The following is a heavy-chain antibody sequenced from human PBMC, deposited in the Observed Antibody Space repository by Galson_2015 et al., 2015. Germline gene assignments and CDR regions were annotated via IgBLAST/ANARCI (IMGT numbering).Heavy chain of an antibody. D-gene: IGHD3-10*01. Sequence: TLSLTCTVSGGSISSGDYYWSWIRQPPGKALEWIGYMYYGGSTYYNPSLKSRVDISLDTSKNQFSLKLSSVTAADTAVYYCARRLGPRSYYLYDQWGQGILVTVSS. V-gene: IGHV4-30-4*01. CDR1: GGSISSGDYY. J-gene: IGHJ4*02. CDR3: ARRLGPRSYYLYDQ. CDR2: MYYGGST.